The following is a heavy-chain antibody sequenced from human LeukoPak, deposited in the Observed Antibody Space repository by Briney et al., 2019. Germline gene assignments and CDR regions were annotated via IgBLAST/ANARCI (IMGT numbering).Heavy chain of an antibody. CDR3: ARLGDDYYYYYMDV. Sequence: SETLSLTCAVYGGSFSGYYWGWIRQPPGKGLEWIGSIYHSGSTYYNPSLKSRVTISVDTSKNQFSLKLSSVTAADTAVYYCARLGDDYYYYYMDVWGKGTTVTVSS. CDR2: IYHSGST. CDR1: GGSFSGYY. V-gene: IGHV4-38-2*01. J-gene: IGHJ6*03. D-gene: IGHD3-10*01.